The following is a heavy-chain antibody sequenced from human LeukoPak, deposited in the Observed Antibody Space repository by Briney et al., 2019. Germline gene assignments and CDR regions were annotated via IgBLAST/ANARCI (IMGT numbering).Heavy chain of an antibody. Sequence: GGSLRLSCAASGFTVSNSYMSWVHQAPGKGLEWVSVVYSGGRIYYADSVEGRFTTPRDNSKNPLYLQMNSLRPDDSAVYYCAREKFLSRRSGAFDIWGQGTMVTVSS. CDR2: VYSGGRI. CDR1: GFTVSNSY. D-gene: IGHD3-10*01. J-gene: IGHJ3*02. CDR3: AREKFLSRRSGAFDI. V-gene: IGHV3-66*02.